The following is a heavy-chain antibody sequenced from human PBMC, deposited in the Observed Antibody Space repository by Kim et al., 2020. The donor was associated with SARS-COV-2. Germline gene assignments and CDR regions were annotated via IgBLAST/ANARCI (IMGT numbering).Heavy chain of an antibody. CDR1: VFTFSSYS. CDR3: ARGRRSSSARGYFDY. Sequence: GGSLRLSCAASVFTFSSYSMNWVRQAPGKGLEWVSSISSSSSYIYYADSVKGRFTISRDNAKNSLYLQMNSLRAEDTAVYYCARGRRSSSARGYFDYWGQGTLVTVSS. J-gene: IGHJ4*02. D-gene: IGHD6-6*01. CDR2: ISSSSSYI. V-gene: IGHV3-21*01.